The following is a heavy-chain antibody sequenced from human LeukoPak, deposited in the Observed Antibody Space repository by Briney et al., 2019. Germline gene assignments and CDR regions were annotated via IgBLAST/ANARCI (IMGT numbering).Heavy chain of an antibody. CDR1: GITVSRYW. CDR2: IKQDGSEK. J-gene: IGHJ5*01. D-gene: IGHD3-10*01. CDR3: ARDGNRWFGELHCFDS. Sequence: GGSLRLSCAASGITVSRYWMSWVRQTPGKGLEWVANIKQDGSEKYYVDSVKGRFTSSRDNAKNSLYLQINSLRCEDTAVYYCARDGNRWFGELHCFDSWDQGTLVTVSS. V-gene: IGHV3-7*01.